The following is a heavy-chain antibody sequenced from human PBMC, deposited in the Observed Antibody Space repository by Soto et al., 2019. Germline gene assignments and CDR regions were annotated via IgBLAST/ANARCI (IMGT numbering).Heavy chain of an antibody. CDR3: ARVKVLHSMIDPIDY. J-gene: IGHJ4*02. D-gene: IGHD2-21*01. CDR2: IKQDGSEK. V-gene: IGHV3-7*01. Sequence: GSLRLSCAASGFTFSSYWMSWVRQAPGKGLEWVANIKQDGSEKYYVDSVKGRFTISRDNAKNSLYLQMNSLRAEDTAVYYCARVKVLHSMIDPIDYWGQGTLVTVSS. CDR1: GFTFSSYW.